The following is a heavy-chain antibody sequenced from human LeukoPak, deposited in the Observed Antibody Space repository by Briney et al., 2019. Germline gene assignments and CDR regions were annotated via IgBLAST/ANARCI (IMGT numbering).Heavy chain of an antibody. CDR2: IYYSGST. J-gene: IGHJ4*02. CDR1: GGSISSSSYY. V-gene: IGHV4-39*07. Sequence: SETLSLTCTVSGGSISSSSYYWGWIRQPPGKGLEWIGSIYYSGSTYYNPSLKSRVTISVDTSKNQFSLKLSSVTAADTAVYYCARDGENRWTTVVTPTHYWGQGTLVTVSS. D-gene: IGHD4-23*01. CDR3: ARDGENRWTTVVTPTHY.